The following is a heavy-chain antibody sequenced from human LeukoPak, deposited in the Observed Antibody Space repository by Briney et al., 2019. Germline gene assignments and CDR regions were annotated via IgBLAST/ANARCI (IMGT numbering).Heavy chain of an antibody. D-gene: IGHD2-8*01. CDR3: ARTNLDCKNGVCYDY. Sequence: ASVTVSCKASGYTFPTSGISWVRQAPGQGLEWTGWISVYNHNTNYAQKFQGRVTVTTDTSTRTAYMELRSLRSDDTAVYYCARTNLDCKNGVCYDYWGQGTLVTVSS. V-gene: IGHV1-18*01. CDR2: ISVYNHNT. J-gene: IGHJ4*02. CDR1: GYTFPTSG.